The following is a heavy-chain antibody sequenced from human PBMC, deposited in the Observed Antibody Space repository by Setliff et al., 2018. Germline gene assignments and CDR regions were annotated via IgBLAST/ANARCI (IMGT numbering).Heavy chain of an antibody. CDR2: IYYSGST. CDR3: ARHRAVAGAYYFDF. J-gene: IGHJ4*02. D-gene: IGHD6-19*01. CDR1: GGSISSHY. V-gene: IGHV4-59*08. Sequence: ASETLSPTCTVSGGSISSHYWSWIRQPPGKGLEWIGYIYYSGSTNYNPSLKSRVTISVDTSKNQFSLKLTAVTAADTAIYYCARHRAVAGAYYFDFWGQGTLVTVS.